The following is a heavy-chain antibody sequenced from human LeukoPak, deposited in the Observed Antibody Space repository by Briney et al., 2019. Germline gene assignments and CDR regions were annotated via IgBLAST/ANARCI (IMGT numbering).Heavy chain of an antibody. D-gene: IGHD3-22*01. J-gene: IGHJ4*02. CDR2: INPNSGGT. CDR1: GYSFTSYW. V-gene: IGHV1-2*02. Sequence: GESLKISCKGSGYSFTSYWIGWVRQAPGQGLEWMGWINPNSGGTNYAQKFQGRVTMTRDTSISTAYMELSRLRSDDTAVYYCPGETQDSSGYIDYWGQGTLVTVSS. CDR3: PGETQDSSGYIDY.